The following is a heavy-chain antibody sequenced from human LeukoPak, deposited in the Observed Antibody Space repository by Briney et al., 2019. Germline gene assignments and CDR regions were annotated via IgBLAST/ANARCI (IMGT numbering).Heavy chain of an antibody. CDR3: VREGLERRTNFDY. J-gene: IGHJ4*02. D-gene: IGHD1-1*01. V-gene: IGHV3-64D*06. Sequence: GGSLRLSCSASGFTFTSHVMHWVRPAPGKGLQYVSGISMNVQTTYYAGSVKGRFTISRDSSKNTVYLQMNSLTAEDTAVCYCVREGLERRTNFDYWGQGTLVSVSS. CDR1: GFTFTSHV. CDR2: ISMNVQTT.